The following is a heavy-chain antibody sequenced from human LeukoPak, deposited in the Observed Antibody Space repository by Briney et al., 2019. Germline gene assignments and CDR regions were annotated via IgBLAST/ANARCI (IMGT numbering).Heavy chain of an antibody. Sequence: GESLKISCKGSGYSFTSYWISWVRQMPGKGLEWMGSIDPSDSYTNYSPSFQGHVTISADKSISTAYLQWSSLKASDTAMYYCASSEYSYGHYYYYGMDVWGQGTTVTVSS. D-gene: IGHD5-18*01. CDR1: GYSFTSYW. V-gene: IGHV5-10-1*01. J-gene: IGHJ6*02. CDR3: ASSEYSYGHYYYYGMDV. CDR2: IDPSDSYT.